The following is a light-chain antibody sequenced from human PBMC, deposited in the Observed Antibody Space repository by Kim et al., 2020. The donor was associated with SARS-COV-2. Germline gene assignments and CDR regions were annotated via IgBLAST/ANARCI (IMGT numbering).Light chain of an antibody. CDR2: AAS. V-gene: IGKV1-27*01. Sequence: VYVGDRVTITCRASQGITNSIAWYQQKPGKVPQLLIYAASALQSGVTSRFSGSGSGTDFTLTISSLQPEDVATYYWQKYNSAPWTFGQGTKVDIK. CDR1: QGITNS. J-gene: IGKJ1*01. CDR3: QKYNSAPWT.